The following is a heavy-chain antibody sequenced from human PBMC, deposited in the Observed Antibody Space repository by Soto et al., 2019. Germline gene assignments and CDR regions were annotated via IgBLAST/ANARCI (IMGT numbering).Heavy chain of an antibody. CDR3: ARCRLQKPYYDILTGYEWNWFDP. V-gene: IGHV1-8*01. CDR2: MNPNSGNT. D-gene: IGHD3-9*01. Sequence: GASVKVSCKASGYTFTSYDINWVRQATGQGLEWMGWMNPNSGNTGYAQKFKGRVTMTRNTSISTAYMELSSLRSEDTAVYYCARCRLQKPYYDILTGYEWNWFDPWGQGTLVTVSS. CDR1: GYTFTSYD. J-gene: IGHJ5*02.